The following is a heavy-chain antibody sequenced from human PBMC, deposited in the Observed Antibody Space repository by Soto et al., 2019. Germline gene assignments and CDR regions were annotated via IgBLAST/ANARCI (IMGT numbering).Heavy chain of an antibody. CDR1: AFSPSNARMG. J-gene: IGHJ6*04. Sequence: SGPTLVNPTETLTLTCTVSAFSPSNARMGVIWIRQPPGKALEWLAHIFSNDEKSYSTSLKSRLTVSKDAPKRQVVLRITNLDPVDTATYYIYMMVRSGYERGNYFYYGMDVWGEGTTVTVSS. CDR3: YMMVRSGYERGNYFYYGMDV. CDR2: IFSNDEK. D-gene: IGHD5-12*01. V-gene: IGHV2-26*01.